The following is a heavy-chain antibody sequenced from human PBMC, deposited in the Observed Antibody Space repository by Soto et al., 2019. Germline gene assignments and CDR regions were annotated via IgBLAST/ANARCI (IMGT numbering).Heavy chain of an antibody. J-gene: IGHJ4*02. D-gene: IGHD1-1*01. CDR1: GYAFTTYG. CDR3: ARGRYGDY. V-gene: IGHV1-18*01. CDR2: ISAHNGNT. Sequence: QVHLVQSGAEVKRPGASVKVSCKGSGYAFTTYGITWVRQAPGQGLEWMGWISAHNGNTNYAQKLQGRVTVTRDTSTSTAYMELRSLRSDDTAVYYCARGRYGDYWGQGALVTVSS.